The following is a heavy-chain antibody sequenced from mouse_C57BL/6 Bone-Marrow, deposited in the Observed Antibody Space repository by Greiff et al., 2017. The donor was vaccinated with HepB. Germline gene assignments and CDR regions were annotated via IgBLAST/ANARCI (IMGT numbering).Heavy chain of an antibody. J-gene: IGHJ2*01. V-gene: IGHV1-81*01. D-gene: IGHD2-4*01. Sequence: VKLQQSGAELARPGASVKLSCKASGYTFTSYGISWVKQRTGQGLEWIGEIYPRSGNTYYNEKFKGKATLTADKSSSTAYMELRSLTSEDSAVYFCARYGGLRRGFDYWGQGTTLTVSS. CDR2: IYPRSGNT. CDR3: ARYGGLRRGFDY. CDR1: GYTFTSYG.